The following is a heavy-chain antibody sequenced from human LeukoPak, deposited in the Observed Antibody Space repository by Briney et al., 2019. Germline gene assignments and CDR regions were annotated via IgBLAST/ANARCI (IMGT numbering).Heavy chain of an antibody. J-gene: IGHJ4*02. CDR3: ARVGTAEGTLEDY. V-gene: IGHV3-7*01. CDR2: IRNDGSEK. D-gene: IGHD6-13*01. Sequence: GGSLRLSCAASGFAFSNYWMSWVRQPPGKGLEWVANIRNDGSEKYYVDSVKGRFTISRDNAKSSLYLQMSSLRAEDTAVYYCARVGTAEGTLEDYWGQGTLVTVSS. CDR1: GFAFSNYW.